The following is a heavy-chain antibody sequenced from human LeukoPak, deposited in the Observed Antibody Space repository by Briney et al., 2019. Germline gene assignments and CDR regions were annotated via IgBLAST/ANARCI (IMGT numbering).Heavy chain of an antibody. CDR3: ARDGFQYCSGGSCYSAY. CDR1: GYTFANFG. D-gene: IGHD2-15*01. J-gene: IGHJ4*02. V-gene: IGHV1-18*01. Sequence: ASVKVSCKACGYTFANFGITWVRRAPGQGLEWMGWISPYNGNTNYAQKLQGRVTMTTDTSTSTAYMELASLRSDDTAVYYCARDGFQYCSGGSCYSAYWGQGTLATVSS. CDR2: ISPYNGNT.